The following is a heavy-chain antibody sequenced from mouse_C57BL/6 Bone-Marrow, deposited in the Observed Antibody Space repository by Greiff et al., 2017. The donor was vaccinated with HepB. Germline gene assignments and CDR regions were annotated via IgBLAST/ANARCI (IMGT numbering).Heavy chain of an antibody. J-gene: IGHJ1*01. Sequence: DVKLVESGGGLVKPGGSLKLSCAASGFTFSSYTMSWVRQTQEKSLEWVATISGGGGNTYYPDSVKGPFTISRDNAKNTLYLQLSSLRSEDAALYYCTRRDYRDWYIDVWGAGTTVTVSS. V-gene: IGHV5-9*01. CDR3: TRRDYRDWYIDV. D-gene: IGHD2-12*01. CDR2: ISGGGGNT. CDR1: GFTFSSYT.